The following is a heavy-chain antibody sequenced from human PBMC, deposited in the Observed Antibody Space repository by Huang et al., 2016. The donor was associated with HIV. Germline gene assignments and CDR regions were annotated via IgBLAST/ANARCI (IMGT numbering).Heavy chain of an antibody. Sequence: VQLVQSGAAEKKPGASVKVACKASGYTFSSNYIHWVRQAPGLGFEWMGIINPGYNSKTFAPKFLCRRTMTRDTSTITVYIELNSLTSHDTAVYYCARSGGAYTDNWLDHWCQGTLVTVSS. J-gene: IGHJ5*02. CDR2: INPGYNSK. V-gene: IGHV1-46*01. CDR3: ARSGGAYTDNWLDH. CDR1: GYTFSSNY. D-gene: IGHD3-16*01.